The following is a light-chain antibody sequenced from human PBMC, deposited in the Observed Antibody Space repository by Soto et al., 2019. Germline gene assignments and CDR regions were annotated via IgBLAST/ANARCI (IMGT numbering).Light chain of an antibody. J-gene: IGKJ1*01. CDR2: DAS. CDR1: QSISSW. V-gene: IGKV1-5*01. Sequence: DIQMTQSPSTLSASVGDKVTITCRASQSISSWLAWYQQKPGKAPKLLIYDASSLESGVPSRFSGSGSGTEFTLTISSLQPDDFATYYCQQYNSYSASWTFGQWTKVEIK. CDR3: QQYNSYSASWT.